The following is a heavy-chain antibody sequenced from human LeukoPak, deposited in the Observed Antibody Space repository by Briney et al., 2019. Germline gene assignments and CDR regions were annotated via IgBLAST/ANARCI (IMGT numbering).Heavy chain of an antibody. Sequence: GGSLRPSCAASGFTFSSYWMHWVRQAPGKGLVWVSRINSDGSSTNYADFVKGRFTVSRDNAKNTLYLQMNSLRVKDTAVYYCALYDFWSGYGGSWGQGTLVTVSS. D-gene: IGHD3-3*01. J-gene: IGHJ5*02. V-gene: IGHV3-74*01. CDR2: INSDGSST. CDR3: ALYDFWSGYGGS. CDR1: GFTFSSYW.